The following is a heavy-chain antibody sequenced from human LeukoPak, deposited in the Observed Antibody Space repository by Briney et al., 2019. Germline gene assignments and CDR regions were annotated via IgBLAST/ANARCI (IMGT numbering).Heavy chain of an antibody. CDR1: GYSFNSHW. V-gene: IGHV5-51*01. D-gene: IGHD3-22*01. CDR2: FHPGDSES. Sequence: GESLKISCKGSGYSFNSHWIGWVRQMPGKGLEWMGIFHPGDSESRYSPSFQGQVTMSADQSITTAYLQWNSLKASDTAMYFCARTIAFYYDSSSYMDFWGQGALVTVSS. CDR3: ARTIAFYYDSSSYMDF. J-gene: IGHJ4*02.